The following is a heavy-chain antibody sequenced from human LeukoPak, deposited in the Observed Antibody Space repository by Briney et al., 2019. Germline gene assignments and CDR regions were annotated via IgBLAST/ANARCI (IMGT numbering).Heavy chain of an antibody. CDR1: GFTFGSCA. J-gene: IGHJ5*02. V-gene: IGHV3-23*01. CDR3: ATHTRPLTIFGVVMWFDP. CDR2: ISGTGGTT. Sequence: GGSLRLSCAASGFTFGSCAMSWVRQAPGKGLEWVSGISGTGGTTYYADSVKGRFTISRDNSKNTLFLQMNSLRAEDTAVYYCATHTRPLTIFGVVMWFDPWGQGTLVTVSS. D-gene: IGHD3-3*01.